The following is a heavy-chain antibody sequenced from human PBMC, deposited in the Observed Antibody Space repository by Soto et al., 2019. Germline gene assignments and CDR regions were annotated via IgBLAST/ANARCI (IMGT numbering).Heavy chain of an antibody. J-gene: IGHJ4*02. CDR1: GFTFSSYS. Sequence: EVQLVESGGGLVQPGGSLRLSCAASGFTFSSYSMNWVRQAPGKGLEWVSYISSSSSTIYYADYVKGRFTISRDNAKNSLYLQMNSLRDEDTAVYYCARGLSSIAALLFDYWGQGTLVTVSS. V-gene: IGHV3-48*02. CDR3: ARGLSSIAALLFDY. CDR2: ISSSSSTI. D-gene: IGHD6-6*01.